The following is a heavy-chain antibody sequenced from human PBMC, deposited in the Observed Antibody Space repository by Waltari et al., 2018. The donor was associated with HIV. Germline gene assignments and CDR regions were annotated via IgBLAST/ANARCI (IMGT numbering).Heavy chain of an antibody. CDR1: GYTFTSYD. D-gene: IGHD3-10*01. CDR2: MNPNSGNT. Sequence: QVQLVQSGAEVKKPGASVKVSCKASGYTFTSYDINWVRQATGQGLEWMGWMNPNSGNTGYAQKFQGRVTMTRNTSISTAYMELSSLRSEDTTVYYCARDQGYYGSGSYYNDYWGQGTLVTVSS. V-gene: IGHV1-8*01. CDR3: ARDQGYYGSGSYYNDY. J-gene: IGHJ4*02.